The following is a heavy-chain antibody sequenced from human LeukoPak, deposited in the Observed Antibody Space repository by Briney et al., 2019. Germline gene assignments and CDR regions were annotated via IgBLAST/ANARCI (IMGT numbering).Heavy chain of an antibody. D-gene: IGHD4-17*01. CDR1: GGSFSGYY. CDR3: ARDYGDYTSYYYYMDV. CDR2: ISSSSSYI. J-gene: IGHJ6*03. V-gene: IGHV3-21*01. Sequence: ETLSLTCAVYGGSFSGYYWSWIRQPPGKGLEWVSSISSSSSYIYYADSVKGRFTISRDNAKNSLYLQMNSLRAEDTAVYYCARDYGDYTSYYYYMDVWGKGTTVTVSS.